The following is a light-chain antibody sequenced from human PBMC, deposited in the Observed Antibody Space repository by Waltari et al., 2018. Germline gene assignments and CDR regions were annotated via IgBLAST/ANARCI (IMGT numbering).Light chain of an antibody. Sequence: EIVMTQSPATLSVSPGERATLSCRASQSVSSKLAWYQQKPGQAPRLLIYAASTRATGSPARFSVSGSGTEFTLTISSLQSEDFAVYYCQVYNKWPPWTFGQGTKVE. CDR2: AAS. CDR1: QSVSSK. CDR3: QVYNKWPPWT. J-gene: IGKJ1*01. V-gene: IGKV3-15*01.